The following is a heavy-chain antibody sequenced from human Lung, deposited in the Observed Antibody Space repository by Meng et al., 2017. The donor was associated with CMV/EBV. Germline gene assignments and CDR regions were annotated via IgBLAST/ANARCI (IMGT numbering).Heavy chain of an antibody. CDR3: ARGVYSSSSNWFDP. V-gene: IGHV5-51*01. Sequence: GEXXKISCRGSGYSFTSYWIGWVRQMPGKGLEWMGIIYPGDSDTRYSPSFQGQVTISADKSISTAYLQWSSLKASDTAMYYCARGVYSSSSNWFDPWGQGTLVTVSS. CDR1: GYSFTSYW. CDR2: IYPGDSDT. J-gene: IGHJ5*02. D-gene: IGHD6-6*01.